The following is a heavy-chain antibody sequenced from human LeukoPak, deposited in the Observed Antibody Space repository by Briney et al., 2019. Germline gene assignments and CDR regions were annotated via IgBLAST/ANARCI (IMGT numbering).Heavy chain of an antibody. V-gene: IGHV3-7*01. J-gene: IGHJ6*03. CDR3: ARGRGRIAAAGTGYYMDV. Sequence: PGGSLRLSCAAPGFTFSSYWMSWVRQAPGKGLEWVANIKQDGSEKYYVDSVKGRFTISRDNAKNSLYLQMNSLRAEDTAVYYCARGRGRIAAAGTGYYMDVWGKGTTVTVSS. CDR1: GFTFSSYW. CDR2: IKQDGSEK. D-gene: IGHD6-13*01.